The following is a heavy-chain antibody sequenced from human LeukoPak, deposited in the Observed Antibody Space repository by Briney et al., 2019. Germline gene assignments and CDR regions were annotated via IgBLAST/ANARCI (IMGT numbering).Heavy chain of an antibody. D-gene: IGHD3-10*01. V-gene: IGHV1-46*01. CDR3: ARGAVRGVIPDYYMDV. CDR1: GYTFTSYY. Sequence: ASVKVSCKASGYTFTSYYTHWVRQAPGQGLEWMGIINPSGGSTSYAQKFQGRVTMTRDMSTSTVYMELSSLRSEDTAVYYCARGAVRGVIPDYYMDVWGKGTTVTVSS. J-gene: IGHJ6*03. CDR2: INPSGGST.